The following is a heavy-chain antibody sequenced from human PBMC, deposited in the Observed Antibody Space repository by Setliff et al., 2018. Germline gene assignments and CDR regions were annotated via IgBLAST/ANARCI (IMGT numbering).Heavy chain of an antibody. Sequence: GGSLRLSCAASGFTFSNAWMSWVRQAPGKGLEWVSYISGSGNTIYYADSVKGRFTISRDNSINTVYLQMNSLRREDTAVYFCAREEVEPLSMTSYYYYMDVWGRGTTVTVSS. D-gene: IGHD1-1*01. V-gene: IGHV3-48*01. J-gene: IGHJ6*03. CDR3: AREEVEPLSMTSYYYYMDV. CDR2: ISGSGNTI. CDR1: GFTFSNAW.